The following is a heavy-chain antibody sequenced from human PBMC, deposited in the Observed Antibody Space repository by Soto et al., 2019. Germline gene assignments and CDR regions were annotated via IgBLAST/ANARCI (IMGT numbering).Heavy chain of an antibody. J-gene: IGHJ3*02. D-gene: IGHD6-19*01. V-gene: IGHV1-69*13. Sequence: ASVKVSCKASGGTFSSYAISWVRQAPGQGLEWMGGIIPIFGTANYAQKFQGRVTITADESTSTAYMELSSLRSEDTAVYYCARAIAVAGEDAFDIWGQGTMVTVSS. CDR3: ARAIAVAGEDAFDI. CDR1: GGTFSSYA. CDR2: IIPIFGTA.